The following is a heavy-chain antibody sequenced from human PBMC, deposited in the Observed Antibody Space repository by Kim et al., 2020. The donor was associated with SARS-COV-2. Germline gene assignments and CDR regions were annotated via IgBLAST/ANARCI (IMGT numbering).Heavy chain of an antibody. CDR3: ARGTRSSMVPDDY. V-gene: IGHV3-21*01. Sequence: GGSLRLSCAASGFTFSSYSMNWVRQAPGKGLEWVSSISSSSSYIYYADSVKGRFTISRDNAKNSLYLQMNSLRAEDTAVYYCARGTRSSMVPDDYWGQGTLVTVSS. D-gene: IGHD3-10*01. J-gene: IGHJ4*02. CDR2: ISSSSSYI. CDR1: GFTFSSYS.